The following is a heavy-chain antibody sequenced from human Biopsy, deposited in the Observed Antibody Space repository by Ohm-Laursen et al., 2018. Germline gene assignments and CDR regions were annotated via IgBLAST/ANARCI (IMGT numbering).Heavy chain of an antibody. D-gene: IGHD3-3*01. V-gene: IGHV1-69*06. CDR2: INPMFGTA. J-gene: IGHJ5*02. CDR1: VATFSNYA. CDR3: ARSFGVVINFEHNWFDP. Sequence: SSANVSCKASVATFSNYAINCLRQAPGQGLEWMGGINPMFGTAKYAQRFQGRVTITADKSTSTADMELSSLRSDDTAVYYCARSFGVVINFEHNWFDPWGQGTLVTVSS.